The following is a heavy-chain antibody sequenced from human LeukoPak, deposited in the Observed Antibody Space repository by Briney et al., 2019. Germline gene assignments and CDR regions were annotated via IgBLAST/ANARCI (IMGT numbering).Heavy chain of an antibody. CDR3: ARVDSGSYHPDR. CDR2: INRDGSSA. D-gene: IGHD1-26*01. CDR1: GFTFGSFW. Sequence: GGALRLSCAASGFTFGSFWMHWVRQAPGKGLVWVSRINRDGSSATYADSVMGRLTISRDNAKSTLYLEINSLRAEDTAVYYCARVDSGSYHPDRWGQGALVTVSS. V-gene: IGHV3-74*01. J-gene: IGHJ4*02.